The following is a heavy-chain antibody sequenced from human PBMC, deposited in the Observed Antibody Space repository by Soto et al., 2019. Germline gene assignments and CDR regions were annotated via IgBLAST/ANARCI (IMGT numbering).Heavy chain of an antibody. J-gene: IGHJ6*02. V-gene: IGHV5-10-1*01. CDR2: IDPSDSYT. CDR1: GYRFNNYW. CDR3: ATLAPRRQYYFGIDV. Sequence: GESLKISCKGSGYRFNNYWITWVRQMPGKGLEWLARIDPSDSYTNYSPSFEGRVTVSVDKSTSTAHLQWSSLQASDTATYYCATLAPRRQYYFGIDVWGQGTPVTVSS.